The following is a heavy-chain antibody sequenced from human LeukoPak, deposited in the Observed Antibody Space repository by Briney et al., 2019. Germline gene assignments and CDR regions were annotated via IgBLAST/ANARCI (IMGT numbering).Heavy chain of an antibody. D-gene: IGHD5-18*01. CDR3: AREGYSYGPFES. J-gene: IGHJ4*02. V-gene: IGHV4-59*01. CDR1: GDSISSYY. CDR2: IYYSGST. Sequence: SETLSLICTVSGDSISSYYWSWIRQPPGKGLEWIGYIYYSGSTTYNPSLKSRVTISVDTSKNQFSLKLSSVTAADTAVYYCAREGYSYGPFESWGQGTPVTVSS.